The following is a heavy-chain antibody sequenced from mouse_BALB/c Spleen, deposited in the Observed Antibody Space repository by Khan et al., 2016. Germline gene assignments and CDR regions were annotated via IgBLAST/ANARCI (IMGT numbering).Heavy chain of an antibody. J-gene: IGHJ3*01. CDR2: ILPGTDTT. CDR3: AREERGALLVY. CDR1: GYTFNSCW. Sequence: QVQLKESGAELMKPGASVKISCKATGYTFNSCWIEWVKQRPGHGLEWIGEILPGTDTTDYNEKFKDRAAFTADTSSNTAYMQLSSLTAEDCAVYYGAREERGALLVYWGQGTLVTVSA. V-gene: IGHV1-9*01.